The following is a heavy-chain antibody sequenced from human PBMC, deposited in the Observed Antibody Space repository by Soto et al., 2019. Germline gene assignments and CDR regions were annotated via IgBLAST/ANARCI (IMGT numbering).Heavy chain of an antibody. CDR2: IYPDDSDT. D-gene: IGHD1-7*01. CDR3: ARHVRNYFANDVFDI. J-gene: IGHJ3*02. CDR1: GYTFTNYW. V-gene: IGHV5-51*01. Sequence: PGEYLKISCKGAGYTFTNYWIGVVRQMPGKGLEWMGSIYPDDSDTRYSPSFQGQVTISADKSITPAYLQRSSLKASDTAMYYCARHVRNYFANDVFDIWGQGTMVTVSS.